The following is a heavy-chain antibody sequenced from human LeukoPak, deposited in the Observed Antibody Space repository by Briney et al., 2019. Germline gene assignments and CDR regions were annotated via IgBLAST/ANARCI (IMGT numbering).Heavy chain of an antibody. CDR1: GGSISSYY. Sequence: PSETLSLTCTVSGGSISSYYWSWIRQPAGKGLEWIGRIYTSGSTNYNPSLKSRVTMSVDTSKNQFSLKLSSVTAADPAVYYCARGGITIFGKAFDIWGQGTMVTVSS. J-gene: IGHJ3*02. CDR2: IYTSGST. CDR3: ARGGITIFGKAFDI. V-gene: IGHV4-4*07. D-gene: IGHD3-3*01.